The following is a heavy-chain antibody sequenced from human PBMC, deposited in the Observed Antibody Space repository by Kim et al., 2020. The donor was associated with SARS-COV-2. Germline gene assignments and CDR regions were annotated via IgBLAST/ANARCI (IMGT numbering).Heavy chain of an antibody. V-gene: IGHV3-21*01. CDR3: ASPSLPSIAAAGPTERYYYYGMDV. CDR1: GFTFSSYS. Sequence: GGSLRLSCAASGFTFSSYSMNWVRQAPGKGLEWVSSISSSSSYIYYADSVKGRFTNSRDNAKNSLYLQMNSLRAEDTAVYYCASPSLPSIAAAGPTERYYYYGMDVWGQGTTVTVSS. J-gene: IGHJ6*02. D-gene: IGHD6-13*01. CDR2: ISSSSSYI.